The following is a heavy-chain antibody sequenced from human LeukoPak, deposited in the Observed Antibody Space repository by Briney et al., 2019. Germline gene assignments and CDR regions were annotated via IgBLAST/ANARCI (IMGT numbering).Heavy chain of an antibody. D-gene: IGHD6-13*01. V-gene: IGHV4-4*07. Sequence: SETLSLTCTVSGGSISSYYWSWIRQPAGKGLEWIGRIYTSGSTNYNPSLTSRVTMSVDTSKNQFSLKLSSVTAADTAVYYCARDPGGIAAPHFDYWGQGTLVTVSS. J-gene: IGHJ4*02. CDR3: ARDPGGIAAPHFDY. CDR1: GGSISSYY. CDR2: IYTSGST.